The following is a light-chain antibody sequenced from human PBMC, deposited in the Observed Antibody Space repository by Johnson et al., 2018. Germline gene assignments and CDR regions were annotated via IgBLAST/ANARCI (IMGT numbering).Light chain of an antibody. CDR3: GTWDSSLSAVKV. CDR2: ENN. J-gene: IGLJ1*01. Sequence: QSVLTQPPSVSAAPGQKVTISCSGSSSNIGNNYVSWYQQLPGTAPKLLIYENNKRPSGIPDRFSGSKSGTSATLGITGLKTGDEADYYCGTWDSSLSAVKVFGTGSKFTVL. CDR1: SSNIGNNY. V-gene: IGLV1-51*02.